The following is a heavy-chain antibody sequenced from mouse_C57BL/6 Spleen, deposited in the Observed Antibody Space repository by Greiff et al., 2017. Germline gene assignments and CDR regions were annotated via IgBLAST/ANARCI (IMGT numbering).Heavy chain of an antibody. CDR1: GFSFNTYA. V-gene: IGHV10-1*01. CDR2: IRSKSNNYAT. J-gene: IGHJ4*01. CDR3: VRQRDPYYAMDY. Sequence: EVMLVESGGGLVQPKGSLKLSCAASGFSFNTYAMNWVRQAPGKGLEWVARIRSKSNNYATYYADSVKDRFTISRDDSESMLYLQMNNLKTEDTAMYYCVRQRDPYYAMDYWGQGTSVTVSS.